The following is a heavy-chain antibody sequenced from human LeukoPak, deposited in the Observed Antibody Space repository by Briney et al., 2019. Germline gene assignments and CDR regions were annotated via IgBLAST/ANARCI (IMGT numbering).Heavy chain of an antibody. Sequence: GGSLRLSCVASEFIFSNYEMYWVRQAPGRGLEWASYISSTDNTVYYADFVKGRFTISRDNTKNSLYLQMNSLGAEDTAVYYCARDLGIVSDILDSWGQGALVTVSS. J-gene: IGHJ4*02. D-gene: IGHD3-22*01. CDR2: ISSTDNTV. CDR1: EFIFSNYE. CDR3: ARDLGIVSDILDS. V-gene: IGHV3-48*03.